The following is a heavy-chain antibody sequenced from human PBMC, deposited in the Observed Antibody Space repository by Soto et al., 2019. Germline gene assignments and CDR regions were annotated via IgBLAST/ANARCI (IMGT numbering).Heavy chain of an antibody. Sequence: SVKVSCKASGGTFSSYAISWVRQAPGQGLEWMGGIIPIFGTANYAQKFQGRVTITADESTSTAYMELSSLRSEDTAVYYCARPKGGALRYFDWLLSFDYWGQGTLVTVSS. CDR2: IIPIFGTA. CDR1: GGTFSSYA. J-gene: IGHJ4*02. D-gene: IGHD3-9*01. CDR3: ARPKGGALRYFDWLLSFDY. V-gene: IGHV1-69*13.